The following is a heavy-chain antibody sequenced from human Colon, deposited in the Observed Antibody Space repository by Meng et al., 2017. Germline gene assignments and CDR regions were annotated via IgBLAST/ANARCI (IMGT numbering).Heavy chain of an antibody. CDR1: GGSINSADYY. J-gene: IGHJ4*02. V-gene: IGHV4-30-4*01. D-gene: IGHD2-2*01. CDR2: IHSSGNT. Sequence: QVQLQASGPGVVKPSHTLSLTCTISGGSINSADYYWNWIRQSPGKGLEWLGYIHSSGNTYYTPSLKSRLTMSLDTSKNQFSLRLTSVTAADTAVYYCARNPVIPDARTFDFWGQGALVTVSS. CDR3: ARNPVIPDARTFDF.